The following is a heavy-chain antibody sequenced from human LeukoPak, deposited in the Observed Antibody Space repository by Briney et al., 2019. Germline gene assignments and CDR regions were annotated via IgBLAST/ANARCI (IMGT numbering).Heavy chain of an antibody. Sequence: ASVRVSCKPSGYTFTGFYIHWVRQAPGQGLEWMGWISPNSGGTDYAQRFQGRVTMTRDTSVSTAYMELSSLRSDDTAVYYCAIQPWGSGNNWYFDLWGRGTLVAVSS. CDR3: AIQPWGSGNNWYFDL. V-gene: IGHV1-2*02. D-gene: IGHD7-27*01. J-gene: IGHJ2*01. CDR1: GYTFTGFY. CDR2: ISPNSGGT.